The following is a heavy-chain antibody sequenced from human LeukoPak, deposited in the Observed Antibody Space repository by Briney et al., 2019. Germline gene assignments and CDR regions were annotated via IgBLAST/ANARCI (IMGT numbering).Heavy chain of an antibody. D-gene: IGHD4-17*01. V-gene: IGHV3-30-3*01. J-gene: IGHJ5*02. CDR2: ISYDGSNK. CDR1: GFPFSSYA. Sequence: RSLNLSCAASGFPFSSYAMHWVRQAPGKGLEWVAVISYDGSNKYYADSVKGRFTISRDNSKNTLYLQMNSLRAEDTAVYYCARDTVTTYNNWFDPWGQGTLVTVSS. CDR3: ARDTVTTYNNWFDP.